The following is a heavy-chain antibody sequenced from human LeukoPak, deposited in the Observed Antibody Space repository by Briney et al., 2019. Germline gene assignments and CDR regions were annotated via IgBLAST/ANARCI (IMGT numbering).Heavy chain of an antibody. Sequence: PGGSLRLSCAASGFTVSSNYMSWVRQAPGKGLEWISRTKNRANSHITQYAASVNGRFIASRDDSKNSLFLQMNSLKAEDTAVYYCARDTDTALDVWGQGTTVTVSS. V-gene: IGHV3-72*01. J-gene: IGHJ6*02. CDR2: TKNRANSHIT. CDR3: ARDTDTALDV. CDR1: GFTVSSNY.